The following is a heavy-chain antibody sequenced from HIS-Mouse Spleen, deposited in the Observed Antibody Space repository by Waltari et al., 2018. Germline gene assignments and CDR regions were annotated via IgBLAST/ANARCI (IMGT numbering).Heavy chain of an antibody. CDR1: GYTFTGYY. Sequence: QVQLVQSGAEVKKPGASVKVSCKASGYTFTGYYMHWVRQSPGQGLEWMGWINPKSGGTNNAQKFQGRVTMTRDTSISTADMELSRLRSDDTAVYYCARDTDYWGQGTLVTVSS. J-gene: IGHJ4*02. CDR2: INPKSGGT. CDR3: ARDTDY. V-gene: IGHV1-2*02.